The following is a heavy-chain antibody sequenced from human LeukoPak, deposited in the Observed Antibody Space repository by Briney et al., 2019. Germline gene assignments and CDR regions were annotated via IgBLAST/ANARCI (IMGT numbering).Heavy chain of an antibody. J-gene: IGHJ6*03. D-gene: IGHD2-8*01. Sequence: SETLSLTCAVYGGSFSGYYWSWIRQPPGKGLEWIGYIYYSGSTNYNPSLKSRVTISVDTSKNQFSLKLSSVTAADTAVYYCARGRYCTNGVCYRHYYYYMDVWGKGTTVTVSS. V-gene: IGHV4-59*01. CDR3: ARGRYCTNGVCYRHYYYYMDV. CDR2: IYYSGST. CDR1: GGSFSGYY.